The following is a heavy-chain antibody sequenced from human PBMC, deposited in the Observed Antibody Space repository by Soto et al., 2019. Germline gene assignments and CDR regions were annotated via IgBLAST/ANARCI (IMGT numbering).Heavy chain of an antibody. Sequence: QVQLVQSGAEVKKPGSSVKVSCKASGGTFSRYAISWVRQAPGQGLEWMGGIIPIFGTANYAQKFQGRVTITADESTSTAYMELSSLRSEDTAVYYCARAAEGDIVATNHYWGQGTLVTVSS. CDR1: GGTFSRYA. J-gene: IGHJ4*02. D-gene: IGHD5-12*01. V-gene: IGHV1-69*01. CDR3: ARAAEGDIVATNHY. CDR2: IIPIFGTA.